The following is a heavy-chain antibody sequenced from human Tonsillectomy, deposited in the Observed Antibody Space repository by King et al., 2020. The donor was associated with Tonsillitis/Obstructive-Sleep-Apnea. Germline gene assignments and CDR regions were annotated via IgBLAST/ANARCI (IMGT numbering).Heavy chain of an antibody. CDR1: GGSFSGYY. J-gene: IGHJ5*02. D-gene: IGHD3-3*01. Sequence: VQLQQWGAGLLKPSETLSLTCAVYGGSFSGYYWSWIRQPPGKGLEWIGEINHSGNTNYNPPPKSRVTTSVDTSKNQFSLKLSTVTAAATAAYYCAREPSRCTIFGVDPWGQETLVTVSS. CDR2: INHSGNT. CDR3: AREPSRCTIFGVDP. V-gene: IGHV4-34*01.